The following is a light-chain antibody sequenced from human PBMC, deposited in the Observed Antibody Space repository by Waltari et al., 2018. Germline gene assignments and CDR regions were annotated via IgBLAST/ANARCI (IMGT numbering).Light chain of an antibody. V-gene: IGKV1-27*01. CDR3: QKYKSAPFT. CDR1: QDTGNY. CDR2: YTS. J-gene: IGKJ3*01. Sequence: DVQMTQSPSSLSASVGDRVTMTCRTGQDTGNYLAWYQQKPGSVPKLLIYYTSSLQSGVPSRFIGSGAGTQFTLTISSLQPEDVATYYCQKYKSAPFTFGPGTKVEI.